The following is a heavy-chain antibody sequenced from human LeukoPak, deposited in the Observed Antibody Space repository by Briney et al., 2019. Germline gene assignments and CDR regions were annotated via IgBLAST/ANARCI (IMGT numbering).Heavy chain of an antibody. D-gene: IGHD6-19*01. CDR2: ISGSGGST. Sequence: GGSLRLSCAASGFTFSSYAMSWVRQAPGKGLEWVSAISGSGGSTYYADSVKGRFTISRDNSKNTLYLQMNSLRAEDTAVFYCARPPLAVPDYWGQGTLVTVSS. J-gene: IGHJ4*02. CDR3: ARPPLAVPDY. V-gene: IGHV3-23*01. CDR1: GFTFSSYA.